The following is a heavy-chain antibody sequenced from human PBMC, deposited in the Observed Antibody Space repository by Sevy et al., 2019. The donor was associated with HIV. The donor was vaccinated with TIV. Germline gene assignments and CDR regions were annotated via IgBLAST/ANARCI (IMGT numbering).Heavy chain of an antibody. CDR1: GFTFSSYA. J-gene: IGHJ4*02. CDR3: AKVQYDFSSGYYSYYLDS. CDR2: ITGNFGSA. V-gene: IGHV3-23*01. D-gene: IGHD3-3*01. Sequence: GGSLRLSCAASGFTFSSYAMNRVRQAPGEGLEWVSGITGNFGSAYYADSVKGRFTISRDNSKNTLYLQMNNLRAEDTAVYYCAKVQYDFSSGYYSYYLDSWGQGTLVTVSS.